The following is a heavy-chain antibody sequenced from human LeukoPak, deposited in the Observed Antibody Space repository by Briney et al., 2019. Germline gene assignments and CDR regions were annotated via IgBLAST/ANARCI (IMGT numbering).Heavy chain of an antibody. D-gene: IGHD6-13*01. V-gene: IGHV1-46*01. CDR3: AIDVAAAGIPFDY. CDR2: INPSGGST. Sequence: ASVKVSCKASGYTFTSYYMHWGRQPPGQGFGGMGIINPSGGSTSYAQKFQGRDTMTRDTSTSTVYMELSSLRSEDTAVYYCAIDVAAAGIPFDYWRLGTLVTVSS. J-gene: IGHJ4*02. CDR1: GYTFTSYY.